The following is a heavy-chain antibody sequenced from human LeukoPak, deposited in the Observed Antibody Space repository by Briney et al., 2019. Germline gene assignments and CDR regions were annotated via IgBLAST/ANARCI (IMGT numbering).Heavy chain of an antibody. V-gene: IGHV1-69*13. D-gene: IGHD3-3*01. J-gene: IGHJ5*02. CDR3: ARSDYDFWSGHFDP. CDR2: IIPIFGTA. Sequence: SVKVSCKASGGTFSSYAISWVRQAPGQGLEWMGGIIPIFGTANYAQKFQGRVTITADESASTAYMELSSLRSEDTAVYYCARSDYDFWSGHFDPWGQGTLVTVSS. CDR1: GGTFSSYA.